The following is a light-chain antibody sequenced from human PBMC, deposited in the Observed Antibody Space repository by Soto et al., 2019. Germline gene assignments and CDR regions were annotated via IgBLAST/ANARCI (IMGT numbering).Light chain of an antibody. J-gene: IGKJ1*01. V-gene: IGKV3-20*01. Sequence: EFVLTQSPGTLSLSPGERATLSCRASQSVSSSYLAWYQQKPGQAPRLLIYGASGRATGIPDRFSGSGSGTDFTLTISRLEPEDFAVYYCQQYGSSPFAFGHGTKVDIK. CDR3: QQYGSSPFA. CDR2: GAS. CDR1: QSVSSSY.